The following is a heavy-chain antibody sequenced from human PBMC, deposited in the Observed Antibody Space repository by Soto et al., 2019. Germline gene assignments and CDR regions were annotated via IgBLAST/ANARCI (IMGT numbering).Heavy chain of an antibody. CDR3: AKDIVVVVAATPDYYYGMDV. CDR2: ISYDGSNK. CDR1: GFTFSSYG. D-gene: IGHD2-15*01. V-gene: IGHV3-30*18. Sequence: PGGSLRLSCAASGFTFSSYGMHWVRQAPGKGLEWVAVISYDGSNKYYADSVKGRFTISRDNSKNTLYLQMNSLRAEDTAVYYCAKDIVVVVAATPDYYYGMDVWGQGTTVTVSS. J-gene: IGHJ6*02.